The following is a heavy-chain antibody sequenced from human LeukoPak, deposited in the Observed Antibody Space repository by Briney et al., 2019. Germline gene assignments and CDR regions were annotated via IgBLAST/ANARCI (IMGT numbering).Heavy chain of an antibody. CDR3: ARVKRQGNWFDP. V-gene: IGHV3-48*04. J-gene: IGHJ5*02. CDR1: GFTFSSYS. CDR2: ISSSTI. Sequence: GGSLRLSCAASGFTFSSYSMNWVRQAPGKGLEWVSYISSSTIYYADSVKGRFTISRDNAKNSMYLQMNSLRAEDTAVYYCARVKRQGNWFDPWGPGTLVTVSS.